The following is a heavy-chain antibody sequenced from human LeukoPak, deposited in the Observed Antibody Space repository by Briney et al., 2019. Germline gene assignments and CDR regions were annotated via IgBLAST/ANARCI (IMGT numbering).Heavy chain of an antibody. D-gene: IGHD5-24*01. J-gene: IGHJ4*02. Sequence: ASVKVSCKTSGYTFTSYHMHWVRQAPGQGLEWVAIIKSTGDTTVYAQKFQGRVTVTRDTSTSTVYMDLSSLSSEDTAVYYCVREDGHTYYFDFWGPGTLVTVSS. CDR3: VREDGHTYYFDF. V-gene: IGHV1-46*01. CDR1: GYTFTSYH. CDR2: IKSTGDTT.